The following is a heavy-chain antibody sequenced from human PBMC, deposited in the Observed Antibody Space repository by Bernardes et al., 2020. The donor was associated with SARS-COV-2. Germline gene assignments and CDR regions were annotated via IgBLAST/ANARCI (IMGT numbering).Heavy chain of an antibody. D-gene: IGHD2-21*01. V-gene: IGHV1-2*02. CDR2: IDPENGAT. Sequence: ASVKVSCKASGYTFTDYYFHWMRQAPGQGPEWMGWIDPENGATNYTQKFQGRVTMTRDSSVNTVYMELASLTSDDTAVYYCARGIPWFDPWGQGTLVTVSS. CDR1: GYTFTDYY. CDR3: ARGIPWFDP. J-gene: IGHJ5*02.